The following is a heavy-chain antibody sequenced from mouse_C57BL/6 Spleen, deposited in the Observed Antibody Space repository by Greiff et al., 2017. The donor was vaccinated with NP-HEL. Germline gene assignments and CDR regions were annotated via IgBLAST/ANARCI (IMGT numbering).Heavy chain of an antibody. Sequence: EVKLMESGGGLVQPGGSLKLSCAASGFTFSDYYMYWVRQTPEKRLEWVAYISNGGGSTYYPDTVKGRFTIARDNAKNTLYLQMSRLKSEDTAMYYCARQAYNWEGAMDYWGQGTSVTVSS. J-gene: IGHJ4*01. D-gene: IGHD4-1*01. V-gene: IGHV5-12*01. CDR1: GFTFSDYY. CDR3: ARQAYNWEGAMDY. CDR2: ISNGGGST.